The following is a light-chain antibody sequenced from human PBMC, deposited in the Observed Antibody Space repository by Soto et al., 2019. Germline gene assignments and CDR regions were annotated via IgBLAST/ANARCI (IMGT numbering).Light chain of an antibody. Sequence: EIVLTQSPGTLSLSPGERATLSCRASQSVSSNYLAWYQQKHGQAPGLLIYGASSRATGIPDRFSGSASGTDFTLTISRLEPEDFAVYYCQQYGTSPFTFGPGTKVDIK. CDR2: GAS. CDR3: QQYGTSPFT. V-gene: IGKV3-20*01. CDR1: QSVSSNY. J-gene: IGKJ3*01.